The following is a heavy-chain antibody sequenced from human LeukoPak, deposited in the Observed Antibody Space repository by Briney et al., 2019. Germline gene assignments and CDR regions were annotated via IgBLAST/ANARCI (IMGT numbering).Heavy chain of an antibody. Sequence: GASVKVSCKASGGTFSSYAISWVRQAPGQGLEWMGRIIPILGIANYAQKFQGRVTITADKSTSTAYMELSSLRSEDTAVYYCARGVPAAILTDWFDPWGQGTLVTVSS. CDR2: IIPILGIA. J-gene: IGHJ5*02. V-gene: IGHV1-69*04. CDR1: GGTFSSYA. CDR3: ARGVPAAILTDWFDP. D-gene: IGHD2-2*01.